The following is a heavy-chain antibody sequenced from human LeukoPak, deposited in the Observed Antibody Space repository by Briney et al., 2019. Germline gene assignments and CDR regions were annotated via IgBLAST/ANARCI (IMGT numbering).Heavy chain of an antibody. D-gene: IGHD6-13*01. CDR1: GFTFSSYW. V-gene: IGHV3-7*01. J-gene: IGHJ5*02. Sequence: GGSLRLSCAASGFTFSSYWMNWVRQAPGKGLEWVANIKQDGSEKYYVDSVKGRFTISRDNAKNSLYLQMNSLRAEDTAVYYCARDMAAAGGSWFDPWGQGTLVTVSS. CDR2: IKQDGSEK. CDR3: ARDMAAAGGSWFDP.